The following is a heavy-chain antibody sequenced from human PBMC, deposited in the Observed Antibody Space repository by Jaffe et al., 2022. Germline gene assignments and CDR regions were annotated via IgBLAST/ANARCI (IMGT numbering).Heavy chain of an antibody. CDR1: GFTFSSYA. CDR3: AREGVTPWTYYDILTGHYYFDY. Sequence: EVQLVESGGGLVQPGGSLRLSCAASGFTFSSYAMHWVRQAPGKGLEYVSAISSNGGSTYYANSVKGRFTISRDNSKNTLYLQMGSLRAEDMAVYYCAREGVTPWTYYDILTGHYYFDYWGQGTLVTVSS. CDR2: ISSNGGST. J-gene: IGHJ4*02. D-gene: IGHD3-9*01. V-gene: IGHV3-64*01.